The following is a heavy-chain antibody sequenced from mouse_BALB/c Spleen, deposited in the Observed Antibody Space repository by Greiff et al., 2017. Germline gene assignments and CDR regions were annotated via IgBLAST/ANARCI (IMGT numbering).Heavy chain of an antibody. CDR1: GYPFTSYW. Sequence: VQLQQSGAELAKPGASVKMSCKASGYPFTSYWMHWVKQRPGQGLEWIGYINPSTGYTEYNQKFKDKATLTADKSSSTAYMQLSSLTSEDSAVYYCARRDDYPYYFDDGGQGTTLTVSS. V-gene: IGHV1-7*01. D-gene: IGHD2-4*01. CDR3: ARRDDYPYYFDD. J-gene: IGHJ2*01. CDR2: INPSTGYT.